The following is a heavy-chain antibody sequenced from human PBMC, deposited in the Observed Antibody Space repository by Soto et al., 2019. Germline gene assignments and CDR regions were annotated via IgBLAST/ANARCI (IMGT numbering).Heavy chain of an antibody. D-gene: IGHD3-10*01. Sequence: EVQLVESGGGLVQPGGSLRLSCAASGFTFSGSWMHWVRQAPGKGLVWVSRINGDGSGTSYADFVKGRFTISRDDAKNTLFLQMNGLIAEDTAVYCCARGIFGSGTANDYWGQGTLVTVSS. V-gene: IGHV3-74*01. CDR2: INGDGSGT. CDR1: GFTFSGSW. J-gene: IGHJ4*02. CDR3: ARGIFGSGTANDY.